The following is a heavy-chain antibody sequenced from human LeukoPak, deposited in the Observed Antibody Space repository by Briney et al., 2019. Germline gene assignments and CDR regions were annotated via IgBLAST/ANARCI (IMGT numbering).Heavy chain of an antibody. CDR2: INHSGST. J-gene: IGHJ4*02. Sequence: PSETLSLTCAVYGGSFSGYYWSWIRQPPGKGLEWIGEINHSGSTNYNLSLKSRVTISVDTSKNQFSLKLSSVTAADTAVYYCAREVYSGGSFSDYWGQGTLVTVSS. D-gene: IGHD2-15*01. CDR1: GGSFSGYY. CDR3: AREVYSGGSFSDY. V-gene: IGHV4-34*01.